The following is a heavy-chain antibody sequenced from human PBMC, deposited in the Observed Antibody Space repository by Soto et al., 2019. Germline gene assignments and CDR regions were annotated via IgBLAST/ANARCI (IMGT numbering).Heavy chain of an antibody. CDR1: GFTFSTYG. D-gene: IGHD6-19*01. Sequence: QVQLVESGGGVVQPGRSLRLSCAASGFTFSTYGMHWVRQAPGKGLEWVAVISYDGTYKYYVDSVEGRFTVSRDNSKNTLYLQMNILRAEYTAVYYCASGYSRGWYPTYFDYCGQGTLVTVSS. V-gene: IGHV3-30*03. J-gene: IGHJ4*02. CDR3: ASGYSRGWYPTYFDY. CDR2: ISYDGTYK.